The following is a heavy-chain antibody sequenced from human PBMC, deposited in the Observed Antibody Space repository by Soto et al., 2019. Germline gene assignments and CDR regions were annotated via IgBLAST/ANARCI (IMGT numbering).Heavy chain of an antibody. V-gene: IGHV5-51*01. D-gene: IGHD3-10*01. CDR2: IYPGDSDT. CDR3: AGGGVRGVITRTRDYYGMDV. CDR1: GYSFTNYW. Sequence: PGESLKISCKASGYSFTNYWIAWMRQMPGKGLEWMGIIYPGDSDTRYSPSFQGQVTISADKSISTAYLQWSSLKASDTAMYYCAGGGVRGVITRTRDYYGMDVWGQGTTVTVSS. J-gene: IGHJ6*02.